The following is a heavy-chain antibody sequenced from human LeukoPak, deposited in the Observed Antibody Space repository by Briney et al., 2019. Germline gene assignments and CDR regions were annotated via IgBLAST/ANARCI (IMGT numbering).Heavy chain of an antibody. J-gene: IGHJ4*02. D-gene: IGHD6-13*01. CDR1: GFTFSSYG. CDR2: ISYDGSNK. Sequence: GGSLRLSCAASGFTFSSYGMHCVRQAPGKGLEWVAVISYDGSNKYYADSVKGRFTISRDNSKNTLYLQMNSLRAEDTAVYYCARRPYSSSLIDYWGQGTLVTVSS. CDR3: ARRPYSSSLIDY. V-gene: IGHV3-30*03.